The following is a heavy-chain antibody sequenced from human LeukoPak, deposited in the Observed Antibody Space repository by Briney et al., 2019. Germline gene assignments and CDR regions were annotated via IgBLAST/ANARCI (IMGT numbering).Heavy chain of an antibody. CDR1: GLTFSSYC. V-gene: IGHV3-30*18. CDR3: AKAESFGDGFHWFAP. Sequence: PGGSLRLSCAASGLTFSSYCMHWVRQAPGKGREWVAVISYDGSNKFYGDSVKGRFTISRDNSKNTLFLQMNSLRAEDTAVYYCAKAESFGDGFHWFAPWGQGTLVTVSS. CDR2: ISYDGSNK. J-gene: IGHJ5*02. D-gene: IGHD4-17*01.